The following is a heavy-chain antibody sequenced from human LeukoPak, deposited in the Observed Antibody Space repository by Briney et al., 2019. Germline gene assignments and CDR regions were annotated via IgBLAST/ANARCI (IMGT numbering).Heavy chain of an antibody. CDR1: GFTFSSYS. CDR3: AREDYGDPVDY. Sequence: PGGSLRLSCAASGFTFSSYSMNWVRQAPGKGLEWVSYISSSSSTIYYADSVKGRFTISRDNAKNSLYLQMNSLRAEDTAVYYCAREDYGDPVDYWGQGTLVTVSS. J-gene: IGHJ4*02. CDR2: ISSSSSTI. D-gene: IGHD4-17*01. V-gene: IGHV3-48*01.